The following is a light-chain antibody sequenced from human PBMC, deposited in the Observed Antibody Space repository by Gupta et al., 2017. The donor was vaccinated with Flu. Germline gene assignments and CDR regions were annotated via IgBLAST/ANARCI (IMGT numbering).Light chain of an antibody. CDR2: DDN. CDR1: NIGTKS. Sequence: QTTRITCGGDNIGTKSVHWYQQRPGQAPVLVVYDDNDRPSGSPARFSGSNSGNTATLTIVRVEAGDEADYYCQVWDSSSAHPVVFGGGTNLAVL. CDR3: QVWDSSSAHPVV. V-gene: IGLV3-21*02. J-gene: IGLJ2*01.